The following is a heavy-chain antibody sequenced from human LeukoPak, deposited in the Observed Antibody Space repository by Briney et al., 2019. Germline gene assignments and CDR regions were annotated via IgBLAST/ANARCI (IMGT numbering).Heavy chain of an antibody. J-gene: IGHJ4*02. Sequence: GGSLRLSCAASGFTFSSYAMSWVRQAPGKGLEWVSAFSGSGGDTYYADSVKGRFTISRDNSKNTLYLQMNSRRAEDTAVYYCAKSGYNRFDYWGQGTLVTVSS. CDR1: GFTFSSYA. CDR3: AKSGYNRFDY. CDR2: FSGSGGDT. D-gene: IGHD5-24*01. V-gene: IGHV3-23*01.